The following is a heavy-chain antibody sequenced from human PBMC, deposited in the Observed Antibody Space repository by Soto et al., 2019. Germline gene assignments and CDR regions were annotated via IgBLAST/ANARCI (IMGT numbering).Heavy chain of an antibody. V-gene: IGHV3-23*01. J-gene: IGHJ4*02. Sequence: GGSLRLSCAASGFTFSSYAMSWVRQAPGKGLEWVSAISGSGGSTYYADSVKGRFTISRDNSKNTLYLQMNSLRAEDTAVYYCAKYLYSSSWQRHNFDYWGQGTLVTVSS. CDR3: AKYLYSSSWQRHNFDY. D-gene: IGHD6-13*01. CDR1: GFTFSSYA. CDR2: ISGSGGST.